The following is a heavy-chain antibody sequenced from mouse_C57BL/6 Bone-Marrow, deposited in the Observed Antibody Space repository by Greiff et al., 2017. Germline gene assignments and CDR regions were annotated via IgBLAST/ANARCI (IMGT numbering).Heavy chain of an antibody. CDR1: GYSFTDYN. J-gene: IGHJ4*01. Sequence: EVQLQQSGPELVKPGASVKISCKASGYSFTDYNMNWVKQTTGKSLEWIGVINPNTGTTSYNQKFKGKATLTADKSSSTAYMQLSSLTSEDSAVYYCARVIYYDYSMDYWGQGTAVTVSS. CDR3: ARVIYYDYSMDY. V-gene: IGHV1-39*01. D-gene: IGHD1-1*01. CDR2: INPNTGTT.